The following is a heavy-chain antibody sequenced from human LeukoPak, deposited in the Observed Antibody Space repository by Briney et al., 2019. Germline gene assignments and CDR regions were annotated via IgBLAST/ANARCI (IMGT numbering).Heavy chain of an antibody. Sequence: GGSLRLSCAASGFTFSSYGMHWVRQAPGKGLEWVSSISSSSSYIYYADSVKGRFSISRDNSKNTLSLEMNSLRPEDTAVYYCAREGLDSGSHFSAWFDPWGQGTLVTVSS. D-gene: IGHD3-10*01. CDR1: GFTFSSYG. J-gene: IGHJ5*02. CDR2: ISSSSSYI. CDR3: AREGLDSGSHFSAWFDP. V-gene: IGHV3-21*01.